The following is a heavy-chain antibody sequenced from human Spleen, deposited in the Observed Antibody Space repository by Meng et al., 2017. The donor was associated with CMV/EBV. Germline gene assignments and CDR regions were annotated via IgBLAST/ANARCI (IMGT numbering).Heavy chain of an antibody. D-gene: IGHD3-22*01. CDR1: GFTFGDYA. Sequence: GESLKISCTASGFTFGDYAMSWVRQAPGKGMEWVGFMRSKAYGGTTEYAASVKGRFTISRDDSKSIDYLQMNSLRAEDTAVYYFATTTEAYYSDHSYFYGMAVWGQGTTVTVSS. V-gene: IGHV3-49*04. CDR2: MRSKAYGGTT. CDR3: ATTTEAYYSDHSYFYGMAV. J-gene: IGHJ6*02.